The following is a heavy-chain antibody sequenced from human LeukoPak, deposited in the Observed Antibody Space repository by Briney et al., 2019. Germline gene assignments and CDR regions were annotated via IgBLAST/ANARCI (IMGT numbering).Heavy chain of an antibody. CDR2: IYHSGST. CDR3: ARAANTYYYDSSSLDI. V-gene: IGHV4-30-2*01. CDR1: GGSISSGGYS. J-gene: IGHJ3*02. D-gene: IGHD3-22*01. Sequence: SETLSLTCAVSGGSISSGGYSWSWIRQPPGKGLEWIGYIYHSGSTYYNPSLKSRVTIPVDRSKIQFSLKLSSVTAADTAVYYCARAANTYYYDSSSLDIWGQGTMVTVSS.